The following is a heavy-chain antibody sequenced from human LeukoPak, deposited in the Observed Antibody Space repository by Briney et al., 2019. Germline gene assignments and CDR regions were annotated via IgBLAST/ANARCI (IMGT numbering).Heavy chain of an antibody. J-gene: IGHJ4*02. Sequence: GGSLRLSCAASGFTFSNYSMNWVRQAPGKGLEWVSSISSGSTYIYYADSVKGRFTISRDNARNSLYLQMNSLRAEDTAVYYYASHFTFDYLGQGTLVTVSS. V-gene: IGHV3-21*01. CDR2: ISSGSTYI. D-gene: IGHD2/OR15-2a*01. CDR3: ASHFTFDY. CDR1: GFTFSNYS.